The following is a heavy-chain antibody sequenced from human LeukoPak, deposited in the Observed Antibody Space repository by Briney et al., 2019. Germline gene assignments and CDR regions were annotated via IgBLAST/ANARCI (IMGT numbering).Heavy chain of an antibody. CDR3: AKDREQLGYYYYYMDV. CDR1: GFTFSSYG. J-gene: IGHJ6*03. Sequence: PGGSLRLSCAASGFTFSSYGMHWVRQAPGKGLEWVAVISYDGSNKYYADSVKGRFTISRDNSKNTLYLQMNSLRAEDTAVYYCAKDREQLGYYYYYMDVWGKGTTVTVSS. D-gene: IGHD6-6*01. V-gene: IGHV3-30*18. CDR2: ISYDGSNK.